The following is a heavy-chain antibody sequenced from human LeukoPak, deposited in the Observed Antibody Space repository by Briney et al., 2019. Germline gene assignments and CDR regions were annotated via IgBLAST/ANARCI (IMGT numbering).Heavy chain of an antibody. CDR3: ARSPATYDILTGYYINPENDY. D-gene: IGHD3-9*01. Sequence: ASVKVSCKASGYTFTGYYMHWVRQAPGQGLEWMGWINPNSGGTNYAQKFQGRVTMTRDTSISTAYMELSRLRSDDTAVYYCARSPATYDILTGYYINPENDYWGQGTLVTASS. CDR2: INPNSGGT. V-gene: IGHV1-2*02. CDR1: GYTFTGYY. J-gene: IGHJ4*02.